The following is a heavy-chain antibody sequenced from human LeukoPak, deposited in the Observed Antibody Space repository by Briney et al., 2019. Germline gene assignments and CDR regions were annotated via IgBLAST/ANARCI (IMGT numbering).Heavy chain of an antibody. Sequence: SETLSLTGTVSGGSISSYYWSWIRQPPGKGLEWIGYIYYSGSTNYNPSLKSRVTISVDTSKNQFSLKLSSVTAADTAVYYCARGFKTTDYWGQGTLVTVSS. D-gene: IGHD1-7*01. CDR3: ARGFKTTDY. J-gene: IGHJ4*02. CDR2: IYYSGST. CDR1: GGSISSYY. V-gene: IGHV4-59*08.